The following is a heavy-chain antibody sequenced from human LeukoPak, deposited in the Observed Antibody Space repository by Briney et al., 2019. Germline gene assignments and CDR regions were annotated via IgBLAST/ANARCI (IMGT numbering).Heavy chain of an antibody. V-gene: IGHV1-69*01. CDR2: IIPIFGTA. Sequence: SVKVSCKASGGTFSSNAISWVRQAPGQGLEWMGGIIPIFGTANYAQKFQGRVTITADESTSTAYMELSSLRSEDTAVYYCARGRRVTIFGVVTPFDYWGQGTLVTVSS. J-gene: IGHJ4*02. D-gene: IGHD3-3*01. CDR3: ARGRRVTIFGVVTPFDY. CDR1: GGTFSSNA.